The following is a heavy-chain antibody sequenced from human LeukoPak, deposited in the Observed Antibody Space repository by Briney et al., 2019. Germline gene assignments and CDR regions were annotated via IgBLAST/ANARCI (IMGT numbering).Heavy chain of an antibody. CDR1: GFTFSSYW. J-gene: IGHJ4*02. CDR2: IKQDGSEK. CDR3: ATGITGTKRVGYFDY. Sequence: GGSLRLSCAASGFTFSSYWMSWVRQAPGKGLEWVANIKQDGSEKYYVVSVKGQFTISRDNAKNSLYLQMNSLRAEDTAVYYCATGITGTKRVGYFDYWGQGTLVTVSS. V-gene: IGHV3-7*01. D-gene: IGHD1-20*01.